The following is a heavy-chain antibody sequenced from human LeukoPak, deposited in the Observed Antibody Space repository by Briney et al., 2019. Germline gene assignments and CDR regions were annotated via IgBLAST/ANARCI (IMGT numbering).Heavy chain of an antibody. D-gene: IGHD6-13*01. J-gene: IGHJ4*02. CDR2: INSDGSNT. CDR1: GFTFSSYW. Sequence: GGSLRLSCAASGFTFSSYWMHWVRQAPGKGLVWVSRINSDGSNTNYADSVKGRFTISRDNAKNTLYLQMNSLRAEDTAVYYCARADSSSWYGQYYFDYWGQGSLVTVSS. CDR3: ARADSSSWYGQYYFDY. V-gene: IGHV3-74*01.